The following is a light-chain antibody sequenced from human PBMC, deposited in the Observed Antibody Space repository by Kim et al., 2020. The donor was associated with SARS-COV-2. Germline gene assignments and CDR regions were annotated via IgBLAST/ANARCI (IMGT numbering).Light chain of an antibody. CDR3: KQYNSYPYT. CDR1: QDISNY. Sequence: SVSRGERVTNTWRARQDISNYLAWFQQKTGKAPKSLIYAASSLQSGVPSEFSGSRSGTDLTLTIISLQPEDFATYYCKQYNSYPYTFGQGTKLEI. V-gene: IGKV1-16*02. CDR2: AAS. J-gene: IGKJ2*01.